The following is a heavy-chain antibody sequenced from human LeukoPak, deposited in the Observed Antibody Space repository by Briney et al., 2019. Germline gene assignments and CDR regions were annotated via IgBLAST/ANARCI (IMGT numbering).Heavy chain of an antibody. J-gene: IGHJ4*02. CDR3: AKSAGSNTYAYFDC. D-gene: IGHD2/OR15-2a*01. Sequence: PGGSLRLSCAASGFTFSSYAMSCVRQAPGKGLEWVSAISGSGGNTYYADSVKGRFTISRDNSKNTLYLQMNSLRAEDTAVYYCAKSAGSNTYAYFDCWGQGTLVTVSS. CDR1: GFTFSSYA. CDR2: ISGSGGNT. V-gene: IGHV3-23*01.